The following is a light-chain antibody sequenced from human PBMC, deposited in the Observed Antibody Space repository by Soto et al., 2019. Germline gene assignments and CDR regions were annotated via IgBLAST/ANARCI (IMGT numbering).Light chain of an antibody. Sequence: EIVMTQSPATLSVSPGXRATLSCRASQSVSSNLAWYQQKAGQAPRLLIHGASTRATGIPARFSGSGSGTEFTLTISSLQSEDFAVYHCQQYNNWPLTFGGGTKVDTK. V-gene: IGKV3-15*01. CDR3: QQYNNWPLT. CDR2: GAS. J-gene: IGKJ4*01. CDR1: QSVSSN.